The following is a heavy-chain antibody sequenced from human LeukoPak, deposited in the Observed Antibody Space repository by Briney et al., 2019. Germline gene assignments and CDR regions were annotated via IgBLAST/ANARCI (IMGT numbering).Heavy chain of an antibody. J-gene: IGHJ4*02. Sequence: GGSLRLSCATSGFTFSSHSMDWVRRAPGKGLEWVASISSDSVYIYYAESVKGRFTISKDNAKNSLHLQMNSLRAEDTAVYYCARPPYSSSLPFDYWGQGTLVTVSS. D-gene: IGHD6-13*01. CDR3: ARPPYSSSLPFDY. CDR2: ISSDSVYI. V-gene: IGHV3-21*01. CDR1: GFTFSSHS.